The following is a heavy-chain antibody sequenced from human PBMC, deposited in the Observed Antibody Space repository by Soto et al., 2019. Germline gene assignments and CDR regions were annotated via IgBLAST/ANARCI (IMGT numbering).Heavy chain of an antibody. D-gene: IGHD3-3*01. Sequence: GGSLRLSCAASGFTVSSNYMSWVRQAPGKGLEWVSVIYSGGSTYYADSVKGRFTISRDNSKNTLYLQMNSLRAEDTAVYYCARDSTYFGVVIPFDYWGQGTLVTVSS. CDR1: GFTVSSNY. V-gene: IGHV3-53*01. CDR3: ARDSTYFGVVIPFDY. CDR2: IYSGGST. J-gene: IGHJ4*02.